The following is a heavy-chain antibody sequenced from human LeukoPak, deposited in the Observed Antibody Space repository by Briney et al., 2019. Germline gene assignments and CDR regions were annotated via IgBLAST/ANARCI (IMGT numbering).Heavy chain of an antibody. Sequence: GGSLRLSCAASGFTFSNYAMSWVRQAPGKGLEWVSAISGSGGSTYYADSVKGRFTISRDNSKNTLYLQMNSLRAEDTAVYYCAKDQKLWFGELLYGAAYDYWGQGTLVTVSS. CDR3: AKDQKLWFGELLYGAAYDY. V-gene: IGHV3-23*01. CDR1: GFTFSNYA. D-gene: IGHD3-10*01. CDR2: ISGSGGST. J-gene: IGHJ4*02.